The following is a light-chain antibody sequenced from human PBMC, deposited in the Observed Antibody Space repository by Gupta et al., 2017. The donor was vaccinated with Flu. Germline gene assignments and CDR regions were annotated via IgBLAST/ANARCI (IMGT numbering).Light chain of an antibody. CDR2: DVA. Sequence: SALTQPRPVSGSPGQSAAISGTGTSSDVGRYDYVSWFQQYPGKAPKLVLYDVAKRPSGVPGRFSGSKSGNTASLAISGLQAEDEADYYCCSSTGTYWIFGGGTKVTVL. V-gene: IGLV2-11*01. CDR1: SSDVGRYDY. J-gene: IGLJ2*01. CDR3: CSSTGTYWI.